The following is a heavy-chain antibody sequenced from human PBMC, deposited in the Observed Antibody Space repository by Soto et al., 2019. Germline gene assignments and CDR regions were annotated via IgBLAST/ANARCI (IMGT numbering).Heavy chain of an antibody. D-gene: IGHD2-2*01. V-gene: IGHV4-61*01. CDR2: IYYSGST. Sequence: QVQLQESGPGLVKPSETLSLTCTVSGGSVSSGSYYWSWIRQPPGKGLEWIGYIYYSGSTNYNPSPXILVHIAVATSQXRFXRXPSSVTAADTAVYYCASSTASHFRTLGRRPSGWFDPWGPGTLVTVSS. CDR1: GGSVSSGSYY. J-gene: IGHJ5*02. CDR3: ASSTASHFRTLGRRPSGWFDP.